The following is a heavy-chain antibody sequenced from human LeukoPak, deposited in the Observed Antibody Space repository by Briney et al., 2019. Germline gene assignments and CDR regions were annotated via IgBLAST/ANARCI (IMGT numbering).Heavy chain of an antibody. J-gene: IGHJ4*02. CDR1: GFTFSSNG. D-gene: IGHD2-2*01. Sequence: PGGSLRLSCAASGFTFSSNGMSWVRQAPGKGLEWVSYISATGGTIYYADSVKGRFTISRDNSKNTLYLQMNSLRAEDTAVYYCAKDSCSTTSCYAPFDYWGQGTLVTVSS. V-gene: IGHV3-23*01. CDR3: AKDSCSTTSCYAPFDY. CDR2: ISATGGTI.